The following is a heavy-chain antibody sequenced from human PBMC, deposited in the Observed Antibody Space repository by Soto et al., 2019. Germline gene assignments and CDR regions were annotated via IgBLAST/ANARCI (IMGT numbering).Heavy chain of an antibody. V-gene: IGHV1-3*01. Sequence: QVQLVQSGAEVKKPGASVKVSCKASGYTFTSYAMHWVRQAPGQRLEWMGWINAGNGNTKYSQKIQGRVTITRATAARPAIVEESSLRYEDTAVYYYSRSPIYGNYDDYYYGMDVWGQGTTVTVSS. CDR2: INAGNGNT. J-gene: IGHJ6*02. D-gene: IGHD4-17*01. CDR3: SRSPIYGNYDDYYYGMDV. CDR1: GYTFTSYA.